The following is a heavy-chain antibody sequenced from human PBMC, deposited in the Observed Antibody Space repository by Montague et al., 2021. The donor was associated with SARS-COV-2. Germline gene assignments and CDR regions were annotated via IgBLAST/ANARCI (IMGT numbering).Heavy chain of an antibody. CDR1: GGSITSGTYS. CDR2: IYTSGDP. V-gene: IGHV4-61*09. CDR3: AKTWGSWLGPRFDP. J-gene: IGHJ5*02. Sequence: TLSLTCTVSGGSITSGTYSWSWLRQPAGKGLEWVGQIYTSGDPNYNPSLKSRVTISIDTSRNQFSLKVNSVTAADTAVYYCAKTWGSWLGPRFDPWGQGTLVTVSS. D-gene: IGHD6-13*01.